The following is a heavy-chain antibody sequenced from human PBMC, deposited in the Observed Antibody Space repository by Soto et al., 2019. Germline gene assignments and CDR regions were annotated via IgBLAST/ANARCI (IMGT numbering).Heavy chain of an antibody. D-gene: IGHD4-4*01. CDR3: AASPDTVTVSFDY. Sequence: QMPLVQSGPEVKKPGTSVKVSCKASGFTFTSSAMKWVRQARGPRLEWIGWIVVGSGNTNYAQKFQERVTITRDMSTSTAYMELSSLRSEDTAVYYCAASPDTVTVSFDYCGQGTLVTVSS. V-gene: IGHV1-58*02. J-gene: IGHJ4*02. CDR1: GFTFTSSA. CDR2: IVVGSGNT.